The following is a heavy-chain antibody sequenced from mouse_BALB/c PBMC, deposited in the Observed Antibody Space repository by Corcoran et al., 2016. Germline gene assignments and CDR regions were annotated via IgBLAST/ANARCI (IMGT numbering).Heavy chain of an antibody. V-gene: IGHV1-81*01. J-gene: IGHJ1*01. CDR3: ASRKVVATTLYYGMDV. CDR1: GGTFSSYA. CDR2: IIPIFGTA. Sequence: QVQLVQSGAEVKKPGSSVKVSCKASGGTFSSYAISWVRQAPGQGLEWMGGIIPIFGTANYAQKFQGRVTITADESTSTAYMELSSLRSEDTAIYYCASRKVVATTLYYGMDVWGQGSTVTVSS. D-gene: IGHD1-1*02.